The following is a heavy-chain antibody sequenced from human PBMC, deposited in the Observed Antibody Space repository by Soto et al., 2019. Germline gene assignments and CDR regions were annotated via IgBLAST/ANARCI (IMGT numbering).Heavy chain of an antibody. D-gene: IGHD3-22*01. CDR2: ISAYNGNT. J-gene: IGHJ4*02. V-gene: IGHV1-18*01. CDR1: GYTFTSYG. Sequence: QVQLVQSGAEVKKPGASVKVSCKASGYTFTSYGISWVRQAPGQGLEWMGWISAYNGNTNYAQKLQGRVTMTTDTSTRTAYMELRSLRSVETAVYYCARFMTYYYDSSGYYASDWVQGTLVTVSS. CDR3: ARFMTYYYDSSGYYASD.